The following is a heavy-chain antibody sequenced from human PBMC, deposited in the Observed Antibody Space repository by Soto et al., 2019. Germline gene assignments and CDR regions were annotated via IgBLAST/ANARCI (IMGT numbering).Heavy chain of an antibody. V-gene: IGHV3-23*01. CDR3: AKAGGIAVPASHLDQ. J-gene: IGHJ4*02. CDR2: ITGTGGST. CDR1: GFTFSSYA. D-gene: IGHD6-19*01. Sequence: GGSLRLSCAASGFTFSSYAMNWVRQAPGKGLEWVSAITGTGGSTNYADSVEGRFTISRDNSRNTLYLQMSSLRAEDTAVYYCAKAGGIAVPASHLDQWGQGILVTVSS.